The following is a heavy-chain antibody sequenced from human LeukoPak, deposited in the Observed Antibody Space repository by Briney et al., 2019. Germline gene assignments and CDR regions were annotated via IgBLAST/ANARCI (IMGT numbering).Heavy chain of an antibody. J-gene: IGHJ4*02. CDR2: IFNTGNT. Sequence: SETLSLTCSVSGGSINSHYWSWIRQPPGKRLEWIGYIFNTGNTNYNPSLASRITMSVDTSRAQFFLRLSPVTAADTAIYYCTSRPADTTWYGVFDYWSQGTLVTVSS. CDR3: TSRPADTTWYGVFDY. CDR1: GGSINSHY. V-gene: IGHV4-59*11. D-gene: IGHD3-10*01.